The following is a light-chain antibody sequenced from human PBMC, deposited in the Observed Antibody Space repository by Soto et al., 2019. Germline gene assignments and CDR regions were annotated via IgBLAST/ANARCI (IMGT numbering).Light chain of an antibody. Sequence: EIVLTQSRATLSLSPGERATLSCRASQSVRTYLAWYQQKPGQAPRLLIYGALHRATDIPARFSGSGSGTEFTLTISSLQSEDFAVYYCQQYNNWPPITFGQGTRLEIK. CDR3: QQYNNWPPIT. CDR1: QSVRTY. V-gene: IGKV3D-15*01. J-gene: IGKJ5*01. CDR2: GAL.